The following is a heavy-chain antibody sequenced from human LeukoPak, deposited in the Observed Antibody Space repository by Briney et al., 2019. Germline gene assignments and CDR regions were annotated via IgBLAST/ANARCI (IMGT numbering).Heavy chain of an antibody. D-gene: IGHD1-26*01. V-gene: IGHV4-38-2*02. J-gene: IGHJ4*02. Sequence: SETLSLTCTVSGYSISSGYYWGWIRKPPGKGLEWIGSMYHSGKIYYNPFLMSRVTISVDMSKNELSLKLSSVTAADTAVYYCARDVGATPGYFDYWGQGTLVTVSS. CDR2: MYHSGKI. CDR1: GYSISSGYY. CDR3: ARDVGATPGYFDY.